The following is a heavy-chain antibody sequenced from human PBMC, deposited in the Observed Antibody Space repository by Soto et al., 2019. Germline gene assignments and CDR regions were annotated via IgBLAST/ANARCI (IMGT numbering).Heavy chain of an antibody. Sequence: GASVKVSCKASGGTLSSYAISWVRQAPGQGPEWMGGIIPIFGTANYAQKFQGRVTITADESTSTAYMELSSLRSEDTAVYYCASPARKAIAAASYYFDYWGQGTLVTVSS. CDR2: IIPIFGTA. J-gene: IGHJ4*02. CDR1: GGTLSSYA. CDR3: ASPARKAIAAASYYFDY. V-gene: IGHV1-69*13. D-gene: IGHD6-13*01.